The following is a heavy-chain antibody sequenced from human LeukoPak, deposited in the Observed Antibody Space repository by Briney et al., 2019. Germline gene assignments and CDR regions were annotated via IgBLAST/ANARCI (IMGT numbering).Heavy chain of an antibody. CDR2: IYPGDSDT. J-gene: IGHJ4*02. CDR3: ARDGYNSGYFDY. Sequence: GESLKISCKASGYSFTSHGIGWVRQMPGKGLEWMGIIYPGDSDTRYSPSFQGQVTISADRSISTAYLQWSSLKASDTAMYYCARDGYNSGYFDYWGQGTLVTVSS. CDR1: GYSFTSHG. D-gene: IGHD5-24*01. V-gene: IGHV5-51*01.